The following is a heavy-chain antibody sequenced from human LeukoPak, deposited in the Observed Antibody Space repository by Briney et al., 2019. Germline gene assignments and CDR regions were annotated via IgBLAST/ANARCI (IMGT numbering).Heavy chain of an antibody. Sequence: SETLSLTCTVSGGSISTGRYFWAWIRQSPEKGLEWIGSVFYSGNSYKNPSLKSRVTISVDTSKNQFSLEVHSVTVADSATYSLGRQNQWLVLRWVGPLGHGAPGTVSS. CDR2: VFYSGNS. CDR1: GGSISTGRYF. D-gene: IGHD6-19*01. CDR3: GRQNQWLVLRWVGP. J-gene: IGHJ5*02. V-gene: IGHV4-39*01.